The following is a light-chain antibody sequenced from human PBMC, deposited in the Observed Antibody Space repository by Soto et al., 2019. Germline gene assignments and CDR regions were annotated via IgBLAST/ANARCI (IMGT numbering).Light chain of an antibody. Sequence: EIVLTQSPDTLSLSPGERATLSCRASQSISSDLAWYQQKPGQSPRLLIYGASTRATGIPARFSGSGSGTEFTLTINSLQSADFAVYYCQQYTNWPLIFGQGTRLEIK. CDR3: QQYTNWPLI. J-gene: IGKJ5*01. CDR1: QSISSD. V-gene: IGKV3-15*01. CDR2: GAS.